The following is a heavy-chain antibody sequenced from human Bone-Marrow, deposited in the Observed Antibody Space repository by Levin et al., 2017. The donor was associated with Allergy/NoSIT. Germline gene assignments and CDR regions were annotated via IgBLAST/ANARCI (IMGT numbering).Heavy chain of an antibody. Sequence: ASVKVSCRASGYTFTDYYMHWVRQAPGQGLEWMGWINPKTGATDYAQKFQGRVTMTRDTSIRTAYMELKRLRSDDTAVYYCSRDTYESSSSYLWYYGMDVWGQGTTVTVSS. J-gene: IGHJ6*02. D-gene: IGHD3-22*01. CDR3: SRDTYESSSSYLWYYGMDV. V-gene: IGHV1-2*02. CDR1: GYTFTDYY. CDR2: INPKTGAT.